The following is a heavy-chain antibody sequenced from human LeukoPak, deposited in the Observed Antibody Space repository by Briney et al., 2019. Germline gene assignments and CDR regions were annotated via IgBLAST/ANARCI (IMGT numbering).Heavy chain of an antibody. CDR1: GGSISSGGHY. CDR3: ARDGGVGYCNGGSCYSGNWFDP. Sequence: SETLSLTCTVSGGSISSGGHYWSWIRQHPGKGLEWIGYIYYSGSTYYNPSLKSRVTISVDTSKNQFSLKLSSVTAADTAVYYCARDGGVGYCNGGSCYSGNWFDPWGQGTLVTVSS. D-gene: IGHD2-15*01. CDR2: IYYSGST. J-gene: IGHJ5*02. V-gene: IGHV4-31*03.